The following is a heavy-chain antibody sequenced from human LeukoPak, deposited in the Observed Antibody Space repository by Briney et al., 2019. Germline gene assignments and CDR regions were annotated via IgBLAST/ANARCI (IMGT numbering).Heavy chain of an antibody. CDR3: ARGRSPNTAMVTTFDY. D-gene: IGHD5-18*01. CDR1: GGTFSTYG. CDR2: IIPMFDTA. V-gene: IGHV1-69*05. J-gene: IGHJ4*02. Sequence: GASVKVSCKASGGTFSTYGITWVRQAPGQGLEWMGGIIPMFDTADHAQKFQGRVTITTDESTSTAYMELSSLRSEDTAVYYCARGRSPNTAMVTTFDYRGQGTLVTVSS.